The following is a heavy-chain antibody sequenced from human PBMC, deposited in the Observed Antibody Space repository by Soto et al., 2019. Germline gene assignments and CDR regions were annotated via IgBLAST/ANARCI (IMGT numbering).Heavy chain of an antibody. CDR1: GYTFTGYY. CDR2: INPNSGGT. CDR3: ARARDCSGGSCYSADYYYGMDV. D-gene: IGHD2-15*01. J-gene: IGHJ6*02. Sequence: GASVKVSCKASGYTFTGYYMHWVRQAPGQGLEWMGWINPNSGGTNYAQKFQGRVTMTRDTSISTAYMELSRLRSDDTAVYYCARARDCSGGSCYSADYYYGMDVWGQGTTVTVSS. V-gene: IGHV1-2*02.